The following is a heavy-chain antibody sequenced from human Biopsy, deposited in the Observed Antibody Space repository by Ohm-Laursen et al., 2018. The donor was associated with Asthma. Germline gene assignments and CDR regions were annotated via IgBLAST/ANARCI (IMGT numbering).Heavy chain of an antibody. J-gene: IGHJ4*02. Sequence: TQTLTLTRTFSGFSLKTDPVGVGWIRQPPGKALEWLALIYWDDDERYSPSLKNRLTITKDTSKNQVLLTMTNMDPVDTATYYCARMGGSRIFDYWGQGTLVTVSS. CDR3: ARMGGSRIFDY. D-gene: IGHD3-10*01. CDR1: GFSLKTDPVG. V-gene: IGHV2-5*02. CDR2: IYWDDDE.